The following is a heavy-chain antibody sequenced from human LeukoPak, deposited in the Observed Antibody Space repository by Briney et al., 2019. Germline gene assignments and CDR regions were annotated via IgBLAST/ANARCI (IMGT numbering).Heavy chain of an antibody. CDR2: IYSGGST. V-gene: IGHV3-53*01. CDR3: ARLFYWYFNL. J-gene: IGHJ2*01. D-gene: IGHD3-10*01. Sequence: GGSLRLSCAASGFTVSSNYMSWVRQAPGKGLEWVSVIYSGGSTYYADSVKGRFTISRDNSKNTLYLQMNSLRAEDTAVYCCARLFYWYFNLWGRGTLVTVSS. CDR1: GFTVSSNY.